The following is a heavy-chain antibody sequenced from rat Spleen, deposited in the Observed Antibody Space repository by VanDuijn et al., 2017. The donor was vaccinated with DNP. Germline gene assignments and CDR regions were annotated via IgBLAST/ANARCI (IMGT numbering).Heavy chain of an antibody. CDR3: ARHRTIMPYYYAMDA. Sequence: EVQLVESGGGLVQPGRFLKLSCAASRFTFSNYGMAWVRQAPTKGLEWVASISTGGGNTYYRDSVKGRFTISRDNAKNTQYLQMDSLRSEDTATYYCARHRTIMPYYYAMDAWGQGASVTVSS. CDR2: ISTGGGNT. D-gene: IGHD1-12*01. CDR1: RFTFSNYG. V-gene: IGHV5S13*01. J-gene: IGHJ4*01.